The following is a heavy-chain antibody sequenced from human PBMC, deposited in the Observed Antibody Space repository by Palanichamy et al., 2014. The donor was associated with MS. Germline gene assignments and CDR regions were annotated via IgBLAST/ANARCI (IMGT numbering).Heavy chain of an antibody. Sequence: QVQLVESGGGLVKPGGSLRLSCAASGFTFSDYYMSWIRQVPGKGLEWVSYISSSGGGTINYAESVKGRFTVSRDNAKNSLYLQMNSPRAEDTGVYYCGRVGQTVAAGIVDYWGQGILVTVSS. J-gene: IGHJ4*02. CDR2: ISSSGGGTI. V-gene: IGHV3-11*01. CDR3: GRVGQTVAAGIVDY. CDR1: GFTFSDYY. D-gene: IGHD6-13*01.